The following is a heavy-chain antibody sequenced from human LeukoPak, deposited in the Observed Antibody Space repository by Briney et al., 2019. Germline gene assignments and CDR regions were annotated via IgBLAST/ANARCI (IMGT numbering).Heavy chain of an antibody. V-gene: IGHV3-21*01. Sequence: PGGSLRLSCAASGFTFSSYEMNWVRQAPGKGLEWVSSISSSSSYIYYADSVKGRFTISRDNAKNSLYLQMNSLRAEDTAVYYCARDWADFWSGYPFDYWGQGTLVTVSS. CDR3: ARDWADFWSGYPFDY. CDR1: GFTFSSYE. D-gene: IGHD3-3*01. CDR2: ISSSSSYI. J-gene: IGHJ4*02.